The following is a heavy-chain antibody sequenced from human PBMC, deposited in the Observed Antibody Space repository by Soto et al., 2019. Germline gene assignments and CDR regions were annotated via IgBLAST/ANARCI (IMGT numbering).Heavy chain of an antibody. J-gene: IGHJ6*03. Sequence: QVQLQESGPGLVKPSQTLSLTCTVSGGSISSGGYYWSWIRQHPGKGLEWIGYIYYSGSTYYNPSLKSRVTMSVDTSENQVSLRLSSVTAADTAVYYCARKDSGYADYMDVWGKWTTVTVSS. CDR1: GGSISSGGYY. D-gene: IGHD5-12*01. CDR3: ARKDSGYADYMDV. V-gene: IGHV4-31*03. CDR2: IYYSGST.